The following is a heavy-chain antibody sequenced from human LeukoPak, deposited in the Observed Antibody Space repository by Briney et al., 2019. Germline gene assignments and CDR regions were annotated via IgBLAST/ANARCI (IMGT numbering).Heavy chain of an antibody. CDR1: GFTFSRLG. Sequence: GGSLRLSCATSGFTFSRLGMQWVRQAPGKGLEWVAVIHNDGTMGQYADSVKGRFTISKDFSRNTLHLQMHSLRDDDTAVYYCAKEGDEFRGYLDVWGKGTTVTVSS. J-gene: IGHJ6*04. V-gene: IGHV3-30*02. CDR3: AKEGDEFRGYLDV. D-gene: IGHD5-12*01. CDR2: IHNDGTMG.